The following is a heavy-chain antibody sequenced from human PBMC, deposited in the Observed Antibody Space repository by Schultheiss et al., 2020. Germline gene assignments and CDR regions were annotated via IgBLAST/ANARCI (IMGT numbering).Heavy chain of an antibody. CDR3: ASSSSGWYDFDY. D-gene: IGHD6-19*01. CDR2: VYYSGST. CDR1: GGSVSSGSYY. V-gene: IGHV4-39*07. J-gene: IGHJ4*02. Sequence: SETLSLTCTVSGGSVSSGSYYWGWIRQPPGKGLEWIGSVYYSGSTYYNPSLKSRVTISVDTSKNQFSLKLSSVTAADTAVYYCASSSSGWYDFDYWGQGTLVTVSS.